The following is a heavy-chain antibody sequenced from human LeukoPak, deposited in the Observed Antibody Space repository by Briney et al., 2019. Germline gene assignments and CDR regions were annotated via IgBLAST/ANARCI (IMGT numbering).Heavy chain of an antibody. J-gene: IGHJ4*02. V-gene: IGHV4-39*07. D-gene: IGHD2-2*01. Sequence: SETLSLTCTVSGGSISSSSYYWSWIRQPPGKGLEWIGEINHSGSTNYNPSLKSRVTISVDTSKNQFSLKLSSVTAADTAVYYCARTGVVPAAMRFDYWGQGTLVTVSS. CDR1: GGSISSSSYY. CDR3: ARTGVVPAAMRFDY. CDR2: INHSGST.